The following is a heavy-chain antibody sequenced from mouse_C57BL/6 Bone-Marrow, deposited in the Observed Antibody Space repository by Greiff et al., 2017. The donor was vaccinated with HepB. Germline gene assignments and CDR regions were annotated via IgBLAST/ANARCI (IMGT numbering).Heavy chain of an antibody. Sequence: QVHVKQPGAELVKPGASVKLSCKASGYTFTSYWMHWVKQRPGQGLEWIGMIHPNSGSTNYNEKFKSKATLTVDKSSSTAYMQLSSLTSEDSAVYYCARARRLAYWGQGTTLTVSS. CDR3: ARARRLAY. CDR2: IHPNSGST. J-gene: IGHJ2*01. CDR1: GYTFTSYW. D-gene: IGHD6-1*02. V-gene: IGHV1-64*01.